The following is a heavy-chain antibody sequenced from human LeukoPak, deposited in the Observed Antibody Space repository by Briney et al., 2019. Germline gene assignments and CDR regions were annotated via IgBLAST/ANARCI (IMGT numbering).Heavy chain of an antibody. V-gene: IGHV3-23*01. CDR2: ISGSGSST. D-gene: IGHD1-26*01. J-gene: IGHJ4*02. Sequence: GGSLRLSCLTSGFTLSTNAMSWVRQAPGKGLEWVSGISGSGSSTYYADSVKGRFTLSRDYPKNTLYLQMNSLRAEDTAVYFCAKYSGSYYYPPNWDSWGQGTLVTVSS. CDR3: AKYSGSYYYPPNWDS. CDR1: GFTLSTNA.